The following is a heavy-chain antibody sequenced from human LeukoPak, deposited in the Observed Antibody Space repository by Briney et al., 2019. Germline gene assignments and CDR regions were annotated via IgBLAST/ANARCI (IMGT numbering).Heavy chain of an antibody. V-gene: IGHV3-21*01. D-gene: IGHD3-10*01. J-gene: IGHJ5*02. CDR3: ARAYYGSGTSHFDP. Sequence: GGSLRLSRAASGFSFSIYSMNWVRQAPGKGLEWVSSISSSSSYIYYADSVKGRFTISRDNAKNSLYLQMDSLRAEDTAVYYCARAYYGSGTSHFDPWGQGTLVTVSS. CDR1: GFSFSIYS. CDR2: ISSSSSYI.